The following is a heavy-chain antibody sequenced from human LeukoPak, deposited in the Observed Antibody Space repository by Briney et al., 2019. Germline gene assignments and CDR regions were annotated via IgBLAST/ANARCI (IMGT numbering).Heavy chain of an antibody. CDR1: GFTFSDYY. J-gene: IGHJ4*02. CDR3: ARSGEWLLPFYFDY. V-gene: IGHV3-11*01. D-gene: IGHD3-22*01. Sequence: TGGSLTLSCAASGFTFSDYYMSWIRQAPGKGLEWVSYISSSGSTIYYADSVKGRFTISRDNAKNSLYLQMNSLRAEDTAVYYCARSGEWLLPFYFDYWGQGTLVTVSS. CDR2: ISSSGSTI.